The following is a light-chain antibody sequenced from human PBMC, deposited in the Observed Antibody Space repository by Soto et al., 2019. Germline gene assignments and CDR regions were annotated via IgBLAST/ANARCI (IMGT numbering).Light chain of an antibody. CDR3: QSADSSGTYRGV. V-gene: IGLV3-25*03. CDR1: ALPKQY. Sequence: YELTQPPSVSVSPGQTARITCSGDALPKQYAYWYQQKPGQAPVLVIYKDSERPSGIPERFSGSSSGTTVTLTISGVQTEDEADYYCQSADSSGTYRGVFGGGTKLTVL. J-gene: IGLJ2*01. CDR2: KDS.